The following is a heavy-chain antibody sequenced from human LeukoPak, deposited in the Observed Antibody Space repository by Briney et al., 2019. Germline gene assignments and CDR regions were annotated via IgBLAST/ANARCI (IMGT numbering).Heavy chain of an antibody. V-gene: IGHV4-34*01. CDR2: INHSGST. CDR1: GGSFSGYY. CDR3: ARGADSGYDPLDY. D-gene: IGHD5-12*01. Sequence: PSETLSLTCAVYGGSFSGYYWSWIRQPPGKGLEWIGEINHSGSTNYNPSLKSRVTISVDTSKNQFSLKLSSVTAADTAVYYCARGADSGYDPLDYWGRGTLVTVSS. J-gene: IGHJ4*02.